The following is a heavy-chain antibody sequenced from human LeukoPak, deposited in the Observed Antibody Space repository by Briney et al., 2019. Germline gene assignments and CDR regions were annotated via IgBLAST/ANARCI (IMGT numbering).Heavy chain of an antibody. CDR1: GFTFTSSA. CDR3: AADRLLWFGELPIHGMDV. D-gene: IGHD3-10*01. V-gene: IGHV1-58*01. J-gene: IGHJ6*04. CDR2: IVVGSGNT. Sequence: TSVKVSCKASGFTFTSSAVQWVRQARGQRLEWIGWIVVGSGNTNYAQKFQERVTITRDMSTSTAYMELSSLRSEDTAVYYYAADRLLWFGELPIHGMDVWGKGTTVTVSS.